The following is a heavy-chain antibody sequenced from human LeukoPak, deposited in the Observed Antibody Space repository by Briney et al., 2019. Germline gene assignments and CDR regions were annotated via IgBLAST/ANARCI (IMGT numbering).Heavy chain of an antibody. Sequence: SVKVSCKASGGTFSSYAISWVRQAPGQGLESMGGIIPIFGTANYAQKFQGRVTITADESTSTAYMELSSLRSEDTAVYYCARAHDDSSGFGVGAFDIWGQGTMVTVSS. CDR1: GGTFSSYA. V-gene: IGHV1-69*13. CDR2: IIPIFGTA. J-gene: IGHJ3*02. CDR3: ARAHDDSSGFGVGAFDI. D-gene: IGHD3-22*01.